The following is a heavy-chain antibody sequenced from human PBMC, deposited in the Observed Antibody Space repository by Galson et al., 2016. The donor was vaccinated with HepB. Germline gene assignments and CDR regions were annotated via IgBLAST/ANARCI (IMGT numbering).Heavy chain of an antibody. CDR3: ARDLIAAAGRTFYYYYYYMDV. CDR1: GFTFSYYS. CDR2: ISSSSSDI. Sequence: SLRLSCAASGFTFSYYSLNWVRPAPGKGLEWVSSISSSSSDIYYADSAKGRFTISRDNAKNSLYLQMNSLRAEDTAVYYCARDLIAAAGRTFYYYYYYMDVWGKGTTVTVSS. D-gene: IGHD6-13*01. J-gene: IGHJ6*03. V-gene: IGHV3-21*01.